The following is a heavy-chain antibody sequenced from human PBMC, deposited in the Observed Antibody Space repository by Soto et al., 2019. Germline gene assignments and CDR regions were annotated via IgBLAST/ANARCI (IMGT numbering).Heavy chain of an antibody. CDR3: ARNTKSAAGADYYGRDV. V-gene: IGHV3-11*01. CDR2: ISSSGFTI. D-gene: IGHD4-17*01. Sequence: QGQLVESGGDLVRPGGSLRLSCATSGFTFGDRYMSWIRQAPGKGLEWVSYISSSGFTIYYADSVKGRFTISRDNANDSLYLQMNSLRAEDTAVYYCARNTKSAAGADYYGRDVWGHGTTVIVSS. J-gene: IGHJ6*02. CDR1: GFTFGDRY.